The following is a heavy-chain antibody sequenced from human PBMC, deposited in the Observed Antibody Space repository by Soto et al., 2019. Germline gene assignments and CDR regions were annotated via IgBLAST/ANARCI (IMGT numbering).Heavy chain of an antibody. J-gene: IGHJ1*01. D-gene: IGHD3-22*01. CDR2: IYYRGST. V-gene: IGHV4-39*01. CDR3: ARPGGGSYSSGYYYVSYFQH. Sequence: PSETLSLTCTVSGGSISSRSYYWGWIRQPPGKGLEWIGSIYYRGSTYYNPSLKSRVTISVDTSKNQFSLKLSSVTAADTAVYYCARPGGGSYSSGYYYVSYFQHWGQGTLVTVSS. CDR1: GGSISSRSYY.